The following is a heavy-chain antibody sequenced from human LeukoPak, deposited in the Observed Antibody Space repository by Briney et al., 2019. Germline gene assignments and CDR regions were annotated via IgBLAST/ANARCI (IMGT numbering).Heavy chain of an antibody. CDR2: IDKKDKGYAT. CDR3: TRDSGTYNWFDP. J-gene: IGHJ5*02. D-gene: IGHD1-26*01. CDR1: GFIFSGSA. Sequence: PGGPLILSCAACGFIFSGSAIHWVRLSSGKGQEWVGQIDKKDKGYATATAYAASVKGRFTISRDALINTAYLQMKSLKTEDTALYYCTRDSGTYNWFDPWGQGTLVTVSS. V-gene: IGHV3-73*01.